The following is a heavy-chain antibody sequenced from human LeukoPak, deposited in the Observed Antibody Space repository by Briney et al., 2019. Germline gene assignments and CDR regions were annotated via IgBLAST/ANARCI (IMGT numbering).Heavy chain of an antibody. D-gene: IGHD3-22*01. J-gene: IGHJ4*02. Sequence: PAGSLRLSCAASGFTFESYTIHWVRQPPGKGLEWIGEINHSGSTNYNPSLKSRVTISVDTSKNQFSLKLSSVTAADTAVYFCARGPRLYYYDSSGYYYYWGQGTLVTVSS. CDR3: ARGPRLYYYDSSGYYYY. CDR2: INHSGST. V-gene: IGHV4-34*01. CDR1: GFTFESYT.